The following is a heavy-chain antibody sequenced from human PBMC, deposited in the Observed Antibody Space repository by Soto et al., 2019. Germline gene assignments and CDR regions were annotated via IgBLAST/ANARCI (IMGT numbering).Heavy chain of an antibody. J-gene: IGHJ4*02. V-gene: IGHV3-23*01. CDR2: ISGSGGST. CDR1: GFTFSSYA. CDR3: AIMIVVVTLDY. Sequence: LSCAASGFTFSSYAMSWVRQAPGKGLEWVSAISGSGGSTYYADSVKGRFTISRDNSKNTLYLQMNSLRAEDTAVYYCAIMIVVVTLDYWGQGTLVTVSS. D-gene: IGHD3-22*01.